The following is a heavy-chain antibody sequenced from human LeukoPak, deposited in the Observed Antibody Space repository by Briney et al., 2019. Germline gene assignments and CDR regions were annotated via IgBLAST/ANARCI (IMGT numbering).Heavy chain of an antibody. CDR2: IYYSGST. CDR3: ARPSPLFGSGSPSAFDI. V-gene: IGHV4-39*01. Sequence: PSETLSLTCTVSGGSISSGSYYWSWIRQPAGKGLEWIGSIYYSGSTYYNPSLKSRVTISVDTSKNQFSLKLSSVTAADTAVYYCARPSPLFGSGSPSAFDIWGQGTMVTISS. CDR1: GGSISSGSYY. D-gene: IGHD3-22*01. J-gene: IGHJ3*02.